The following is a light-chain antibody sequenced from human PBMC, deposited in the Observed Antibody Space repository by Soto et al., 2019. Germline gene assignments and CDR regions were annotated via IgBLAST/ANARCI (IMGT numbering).Light chain of an antibody. J-gene: IGKJ1*01. CDR1: QSISNW. CDR2: KAS. Sequence: DIQMTQSPATLSASVGDSVTITCRASQSISNWLAWYQLKPGKAPKLLIYKASTLKSGVPSRFSGSGSGTEFTLTINSLQSEDFAVYYCQQYNNWPRTFGQGTKVDIK. V-gene: IGKV1-5*03. CDR3: QQYNNWPRT.